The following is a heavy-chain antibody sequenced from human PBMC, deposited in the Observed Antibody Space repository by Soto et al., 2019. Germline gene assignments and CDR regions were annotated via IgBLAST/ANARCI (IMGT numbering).Heavy chain of an antibody. CDR3: ARETKVGATGFIDY. D-gene: IGHD1-26*01. V-gene: IGHV1-2*02. CDR1: GGTFSSYA. CDR2: INPNSGGT. J-gene: IGHJ4*02. Sequence: QVQLVQSGAEVKKPGSSVKVSCKASGGTFSSYAISWVRQAPGQGLEWMGWINPNSGGTNYAQKFQGRVTMTRDTSISTAYMELSRLRSDDTAVYYCARETKVGATGFIDYWGQGTLVTVSS.